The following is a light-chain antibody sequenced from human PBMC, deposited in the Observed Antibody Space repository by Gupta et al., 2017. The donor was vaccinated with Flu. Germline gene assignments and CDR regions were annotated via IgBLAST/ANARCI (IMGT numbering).Light chain of an antibody. CDR1: SSDVGGYNY. J-gene: IGLJ3*02. V-gene: IGLV2-11*01. CDR2: DVN. CDR3: CSYAGTYTWV. Sequence: QSALTQPRSVSGSPGQSVALSCTGTSSDVGGYNYVSWYQQHPGKAPKLMIFDVNKRPSGVPDRFSGSKSGNTASLTVSVLQAEDEADYYCCSYAGTYTWVFGGGTKLTVL.